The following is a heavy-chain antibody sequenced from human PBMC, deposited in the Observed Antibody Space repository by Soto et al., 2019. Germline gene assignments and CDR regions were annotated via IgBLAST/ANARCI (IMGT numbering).Heavy chain of an antibody. CDR3: ARHSYSNYDPYFFMDV. V-gene: IGHV4-59*08. Sequence: QVQLQESGPGLVKPSETLSLTCTVSGGSLSSYYWSWIRQAPGKGLEWIGYIHNFGSTNYNPALQSRVTLSVDTSKNQFSLKLSSVTAADTAVYYCARHSYSNYDPYFFMDVWGKGTTVTVSS. D-gene: IGHD4-4*01. CDR1: GGSLSSYY. J-gene: IGHJ6*03. CDR2: IHNFGST.